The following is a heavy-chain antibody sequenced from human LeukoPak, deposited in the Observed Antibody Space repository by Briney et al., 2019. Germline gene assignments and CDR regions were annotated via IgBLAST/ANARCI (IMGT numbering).Heavy chain of an antibody. CDR2: ISSSSSTI. V-gene: IGHV3-48*01. J-gene: IGHJ3*02. CDR3: AKESFRAAAGTDAFDI. D-gene: IGHD6-13*01. Sequence: GGSLRLSCAASGFTFSSYSMNWVRQAPGKGLEWVSYISSSSSTIYYADSVKGRFTISRDNAKNSLYLQMNSLRAEDTAVYYCAKESFRAAAGTDAFDIWGQGTVVTVSS. CDR1: GFTFSSYS.